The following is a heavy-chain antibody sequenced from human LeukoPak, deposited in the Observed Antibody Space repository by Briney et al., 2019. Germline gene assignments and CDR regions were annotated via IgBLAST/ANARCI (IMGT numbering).Heavy chain of an antibody. CDR3: ARDSSGWSWDYFDY. J-gene: IGHJ4*02. CDR2: ISSSSSTI. CDR1: GFAFSSYS. D-gene: IGHD6-19*01. V-gene: IGHV3-48*04. Sequence: GGSLRLSCAASGFAFSSYSMNWVRQAPGKGLEWVSYISSSSSTIYYADSVKGRFTISRDNAKNSLYLQMNSLRAEDTAVYYCARDSSGWSWDYFDYWGQGTLVTVSS.